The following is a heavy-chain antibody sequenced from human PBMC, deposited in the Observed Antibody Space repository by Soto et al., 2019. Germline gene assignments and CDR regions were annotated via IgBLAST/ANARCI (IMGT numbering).Heavy chain of an antibody. CDR1: GYTFTGYY. V-gene: IGHV1-2*02. Sequence: VASVKVSCKASGYTFTGYYMHWVRQAPGQGLEWMGWINPNSGGTNYAQKFQGRVTMTRDTSISTAYMELSRLRSDDTAVYYCARGYYDILTGSSYYYYYYGMDVWGQGTTVTVSS. CDR3: ARGYYDILTGSSYYYYYYGMDV. CDR2: INPNSGGT. D-gene: IGHD3-9*01. J-gene: IGHJ6*02.